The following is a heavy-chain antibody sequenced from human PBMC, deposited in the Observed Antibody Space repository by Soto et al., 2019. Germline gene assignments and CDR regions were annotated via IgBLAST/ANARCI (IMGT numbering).Heavy chain of an antibody. V-gene: IGHV3-53*04. CDR3: ESTDDILTGYPDAFDI. CDR2: IYSGGST. J-gene: IGHJ3*02. Sequence: GGSLRLSGAASGFTLSSNYMSWVRQAPGKGLEWVSVIYSGGSTYYADSVKGRFTISRHNSKNTLYLQMNSLRAEDTAVYYCESTDDILTGYPDAFDIWGQGTMVTV. CDR1: GFTLSSNY. D-gene: IGHD3-9*01.